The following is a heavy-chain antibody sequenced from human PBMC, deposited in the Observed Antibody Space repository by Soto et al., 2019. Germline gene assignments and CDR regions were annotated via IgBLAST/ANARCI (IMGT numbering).Heavy chain of an antibody. CDR1: GGSISSYY. CDR2: IYSSGST. D-gene: IGHD3-22*01. Sequence: QVQLQESGPGLVKPSETLSLTCSVSGGSISSYYWSWIRQSPGKGLEWIGYIYSSGSTNYNPSLKSRVTISVATYKTHFSLKLSSVTAADTAVYYCARDLPPSYDSSGYSVFDIWGQGTMVTVSS. J-gene: IGHJ3*02. CDR3: ARDLPPSYDSSGYSVFDI. V-gene: IGHV4-59*01.